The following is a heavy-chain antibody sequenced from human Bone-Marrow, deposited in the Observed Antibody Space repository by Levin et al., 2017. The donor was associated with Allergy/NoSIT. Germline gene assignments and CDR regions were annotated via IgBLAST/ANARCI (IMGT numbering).Heavy chain of an antibody. V-gene: IGHV3-30*18. J-gene: IGHJ4*02. CDR1: GFIFSSYD. CDR3: AKEPQSYSSSSYY. Sequence: GGSLRLSCAAYGFIFSSYDMHWVRQAPGKGLEWVAVISYDGSKTHYADFVKGRFTISRDNSKSTLSLQMNSLGGEDTAVYYCAKEPQSYSSSSYYWGQGTLVTVSS. D-gene: IGHD6-6*01. CDR2: ISYDGSKT.